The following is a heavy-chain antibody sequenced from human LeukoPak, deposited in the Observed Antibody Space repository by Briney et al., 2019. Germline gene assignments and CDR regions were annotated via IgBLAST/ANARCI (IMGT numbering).Heavy chain of an antibody. CDR2: INPNSGGT. CDR1: GYTLTELS. V-gene: IGHV1-2*02. Sequence: ASVKVSCKVSGYTLTELSMHWVRQAPGQGLEWMGWINPNSGGTNYAQKFQGRVTMTRDTSISTAYMELSRLRSDDTAVYYCARAVVWFDPWGQGTLVTVSS. J-gene: IGHJ5*02. CDR3: ARAVVWFDP.